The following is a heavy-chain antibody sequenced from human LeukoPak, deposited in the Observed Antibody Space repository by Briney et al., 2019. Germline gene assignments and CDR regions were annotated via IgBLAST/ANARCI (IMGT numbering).Heavy chain of an antibody. J-gene: IGHJ6*03. V-gene: IGHV3-30*04. D-gene: IGHD2-21*02. CDR3: AYCGGDCQYYYYMDV. CDR2: ISDDGSYK. CDR1: GFTFSTYV. Sequence: GGSLRLSCTASGFTFSTYVMHWVRQAPGKGLQWVAVISDDGSYKFHVDSVRGRFTISRDNSKNTLYLQMNSLRAEDTAVYYCAYCGGDCQYYYYMDVWGKGTTVTISS.